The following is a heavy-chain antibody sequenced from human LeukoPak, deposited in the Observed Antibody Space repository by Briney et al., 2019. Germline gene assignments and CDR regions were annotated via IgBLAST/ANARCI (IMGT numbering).Heavy chain of an antibody. CDR3: ARDVRYYYGSGRGYYFDY. CDR1: GFTFSSYA. CDR2: IYSDSST. D-gene: IGHD3-10*01. J-gene: IGHJ4*02. V-gene: IGHV3-66*01. Sequence: GGSLRLSCAASGFTFSSYAMSWVRQAPGKGLEWVSVIYSDSSTYYADSVKGRFTISRDNSKNTLYLQMNSLRVEDTAVYYCARDVRYYYGSGRGYYFDYWGQGTLVTVSS.